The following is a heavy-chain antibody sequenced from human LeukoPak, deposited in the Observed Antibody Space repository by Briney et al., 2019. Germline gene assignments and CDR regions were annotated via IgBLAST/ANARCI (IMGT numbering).Heavy chain of an antibody. D-gene: IGHD3-3*02. CDR1: GFPFSTYS. V-gene: IGHV3-21*01. J-gene: IGHJ6*03. Sequence: GESLSLSCSASGFPFSTYSMSWIRQTLWKDLSWVSSILTRNTVNASIESVKGRFTISRDNAKNSLYLQMDSLRAEDTAVYHCARTNLNILPTTPPGRVNYYYFMDVWGKGTTVTVSS. CDR2: ILTRNTVN. CDR3: ARTNLNILPTTPPGRVNYYYFMDV.